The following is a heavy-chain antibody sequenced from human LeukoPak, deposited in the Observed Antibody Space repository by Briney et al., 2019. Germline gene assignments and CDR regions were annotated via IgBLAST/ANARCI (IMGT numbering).Heavy chain of an antibody. CDR2: IYTSGST. V-gene: IGHV4-4*07. CDR1: GGSINSYY. Sequence: PSETLSLTCTVSGGSINSYYWSWIRQPAGKGLEWIGRIYTSGSTNYNPSLKSRVTMSVDTSKNQFSLKLTSVTAADTAVYYCARDAAYYYGTGSYRNGIGYWGQGSLVTVSS. D-gene: IGHD3-10*01. J-gene: IGHJ4*02. CDR3: ARDAAYYYGTGSYRNGIGY.